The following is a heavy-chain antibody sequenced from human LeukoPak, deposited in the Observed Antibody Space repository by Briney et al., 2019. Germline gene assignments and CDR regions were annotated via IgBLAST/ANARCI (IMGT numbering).Heavy chain of an antibody. D-gene: IGHD3-22*01. CDR3: ARAKREVITTTYYFDY. CDR2: ISSSGSTI. J-gene: IGHJ4*02. V-gene: IGHV3-48*03. CDR1: GFTFSSYE. Sequence: GGSLRLSCAASGFTFSSYEMNWVRQAPGKGLEWVSYISSSGSTIYYADSVKGRFTISRDNAKNSLYLQMNSLRSEDTAVYYCARAKREVITTTYYFDYWGQGTLVTVSS.